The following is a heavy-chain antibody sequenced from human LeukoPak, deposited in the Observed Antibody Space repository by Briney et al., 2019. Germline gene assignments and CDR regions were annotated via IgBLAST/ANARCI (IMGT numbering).Heavy chain of an antibody. D-gene: IGHD1-7*01. CDR1: GGTFSSYA. V-gene: IGHV1-69*05. CDR3: ARGTPRNYGFYYYYMDV. Sequence: SVKVSCKASGGTFSSYAISWVRQAPGQGLEWMGGIIPIFGTADYAQKFQGRVTITTDESTSTAYMELSSLRSEDTAVYYCARGTPRNYGFYYYYMDVWGKGTTVTVSS. CDR2: IIPIFGTA. J-gene: IGHJ6*03.